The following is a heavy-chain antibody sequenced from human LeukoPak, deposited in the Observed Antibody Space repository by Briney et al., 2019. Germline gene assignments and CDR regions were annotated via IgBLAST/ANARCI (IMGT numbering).Heavy chain of an antibody. D-gene: IGHD3-10*02. Sequence: GGSLRLSCGASGFFFSSHCMTWVRQAPGKGLEWVSSIESRGPYIYYRHSVRGRFTITRDNGKNSLFLQMSSLRAEDTAVYYCAATGCSGCYLRDNWFETWGQGTLVTVSS. V-gene: IGHV3-21*01. CDR1: GFFFSSHC. CDR2: IESRGPYI. J-gene: IGHJ5*02. CDR3: AATGCSGCYLRDNWFET.